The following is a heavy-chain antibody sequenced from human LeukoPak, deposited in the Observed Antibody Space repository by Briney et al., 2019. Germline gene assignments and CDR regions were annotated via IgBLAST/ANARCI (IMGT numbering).Heavy chain of an antibody. Sequence: SETLSLTCTVSGGSISRDYWSWIRQPPGKGLEWIGYIYYSGSTNYNPSLKSRVTISVDTSKNQFSLKLSSVTAADTAVYYCARDYHSNGWFDPWGQGTLVTVSS. CDR2: IYYSGST. V-gene: IGHV4-59*01. CDR1: GGSISRDY. J-gene: IGHJ5*02. D-gene: IGHD6-19*01. CDR3: ARDYHSNGWFDP.